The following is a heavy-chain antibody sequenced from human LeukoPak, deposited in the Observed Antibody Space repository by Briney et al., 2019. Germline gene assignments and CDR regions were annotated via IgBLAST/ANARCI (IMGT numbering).Heavy chain of an antibody. CDR2: VKEDGTTK. CDR3: VSQEVVPH. Sequence: GGSLRLSCAASGFNFINYWMSWVRQAPGKGLEWVANVKEDGTTKQYVDSVKGRFTISRDNAKDSLYLQMDSLRAEDTAVYYCVSQEVVPHWGQGTLVSVSS. V-gene: IGHV3-7*01. CDR1: GFNFINYW. D-gene: IGHD2-15*01. J-gene: IGHJ4*02.